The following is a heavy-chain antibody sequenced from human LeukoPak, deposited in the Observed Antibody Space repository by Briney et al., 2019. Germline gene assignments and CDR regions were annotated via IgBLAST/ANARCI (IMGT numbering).Heavy chain of an antibody. J-gene: IGHJ4*02. V-gene: IGHV3-23*01. CDR3: ARDGWGPYPKTDY. CDR1: GFMFVSYA. CDR2: FSHGGADT. Sequence: PGGSLRLSCEASGFMFVSYAMSWVRQAPGKGLEWVSTFSHGGADTFYADSVKGRFTISRDNAKNSLYLQMNSLRDEDTAVYYCARDGWGPYPKTDYWGQGTLVTVSS. D-gene: IGHD1-26*01.